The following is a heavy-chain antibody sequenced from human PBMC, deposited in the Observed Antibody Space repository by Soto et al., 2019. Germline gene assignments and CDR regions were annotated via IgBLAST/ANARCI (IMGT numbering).Heavy chain of an antibody. V-gene: IGHV3-30-3*01. D-gene: IGHD5-18*01. CDR2: ISYDGSNK. CDR1: GFTFSSYA. CDR3: ARCGYSYGIDY. J-gene: IGHJ4*02. Sequence: LRLSCAASGFTFSSYAMHWVRQAPGKGLEWVAVISYDGSNKYYADSVKGRFTISRDNSKNTLYLQMNSLRAEDTAVYYCARCGYSYGIDYWGQGTLVTVSS.